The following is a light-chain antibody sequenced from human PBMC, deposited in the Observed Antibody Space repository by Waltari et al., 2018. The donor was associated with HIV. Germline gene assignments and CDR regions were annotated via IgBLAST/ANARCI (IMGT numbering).Light chain of an antibody. CDR3: TSYTSGATWV. J-gene: IGLJ3*02. V-gene: IGLV2-14*03. CDR1: SSDVGNYNY. CDR2: DVN. Sequence: QSALTQPASVSGSPGQSITISCTGTSSDVGNYNYVSWFQHHPDTAPKLIIFDVNKRPSGISSRFSGSKAGKTASLIISGLQPEDEADYFCTSYTSGATWVFGGVTRVTVL.